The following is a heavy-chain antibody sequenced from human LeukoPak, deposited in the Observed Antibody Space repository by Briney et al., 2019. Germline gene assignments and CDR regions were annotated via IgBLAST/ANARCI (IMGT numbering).Heavy chain of an antibody. J-gene: IGHJ5*02. V-gene: IGHV3-30*04. CDR3: VCATLA. D-gene: IGHD2/OR15-2a*01. Sequence: KPGGSLRLSCAASGFTFSSYVMHWVRQAPGKGLEWVAIISYDGSNEYYADSVKGRFTISRDNSKNMVWLQMNSLRAEDTALYYCVCATLAWGQGTLVTVSS. CDR1: GFTFSSYV. CDR2: ISYDGSNE.